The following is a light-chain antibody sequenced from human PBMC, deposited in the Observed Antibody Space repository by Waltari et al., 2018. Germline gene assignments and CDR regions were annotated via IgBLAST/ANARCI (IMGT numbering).Light chain of an antibody. J-gene: IGKJ2*03. CDR3: HQDYSIPDS. V-gene: IGKV1-27*01. Sequence: DIQMTQSPSSLSASVGDTVTVSCRASQGVNKELSWYQQKPGKAPTLLIYAASRLQAGVSSRFSGSGSGRDFTHTISSLQPEDVATYYCHQDYSIPDSFGQGTKVEIK. CDR1: QGVNKE. CDR2: AAS.